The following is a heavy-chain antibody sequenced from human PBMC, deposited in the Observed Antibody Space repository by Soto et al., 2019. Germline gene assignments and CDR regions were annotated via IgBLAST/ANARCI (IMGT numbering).Heavy chain of an antibody. CDR2: LSGRGCST. D-gene: IGHD6-13*01. CDR1: GLSFCSYA. J-gene: IGHJ5*02. Sequence: PCGSMRFSCAASGLSFCSYAMLVVCQAPGHGLEWVSPLSGRGCSTYYADSVKCRFTISSDTSKNTLYLQISSLRAEETAHNYRAKSLAGDCSSRWKHNCFDASGEAILVTVSS. V-gene: IGHV3-23*01. CDR3: AKSLAGDCSSRWKHNCFDA.